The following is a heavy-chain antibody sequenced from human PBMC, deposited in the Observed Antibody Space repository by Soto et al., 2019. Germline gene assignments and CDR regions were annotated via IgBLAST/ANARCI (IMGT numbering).Heavy chain of an antibody. Sequence: HLVGSLRLSCAASGFTFSSYGMHWVRQAPGKGLEWAAVIWYDGSNKYYADSVKGRFTISRDNSKNTLYLQMNSLRAEDTAVYYCARWYWGNDPSMDVWGQGTTVTVSS. J-gene: IGHJ6*02. V-gene: IGHV3-33*01. CDR2: IWYDGSNK. D-gene: IGHD7-27*01. CDR3: ARWYWGNDPSMDV. CDR1: GFTFSSYG.